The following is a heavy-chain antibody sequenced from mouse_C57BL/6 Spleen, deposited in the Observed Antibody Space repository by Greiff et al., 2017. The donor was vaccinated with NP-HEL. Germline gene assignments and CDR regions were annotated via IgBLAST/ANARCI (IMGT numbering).Heavy chain of an antibody. J-gene: IGHJ3*01. CDR2: IYPGDGDT. V-gene: IGHV1-80*01. CDR3: ARNYYGNPWFAY. D-gene: IGHD2-1*01. Sequence: QVQLQQSGAELVKPGASVKISCKASGYAFSSYWMNWVKQRPGKGLEWIGQIYPGDGDTNYNGKFKGKATLTADKSSSTAYMQLSSLTSEDSAVYFCARNYYGNPWFAYWGQGTLVTVSA. CDR1: GYAFSSYW.